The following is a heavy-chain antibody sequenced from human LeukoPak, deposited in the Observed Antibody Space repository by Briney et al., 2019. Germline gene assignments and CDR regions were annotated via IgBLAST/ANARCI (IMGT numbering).Heavy chain of an antibody. V-gene: IGHV3-21*01. CDR2: NSRTSEYI. CDR1: GFGFSIYF. Sequence: GRCLRLSCAASGFGFSIYFMNCVPDAPGKGLGCGSSNSRTSEYIPCTDPVRGRLAISRDNAKNTMYLQKHSLRAEATAVYFCAGGGDFDYWGQGILVTVSA. CDR3: AGGGDFDY. D-gene: IGHD3-16*01. J-gene: IGHJ4*02.